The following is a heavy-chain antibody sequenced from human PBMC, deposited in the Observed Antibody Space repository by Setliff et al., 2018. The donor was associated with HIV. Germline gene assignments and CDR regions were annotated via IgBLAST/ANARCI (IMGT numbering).Heavy chain of an antibody. J-gene: IGHJ3*02. V-gene: IGHV4-4*02. D-gene: IGHD2-8*02. Sequence: SETLSLTCAVSGGSISSSNWWSWVRQPPGKGLEWIGEIYHSGSTNYNPSLKSRVTISVDTSRNQFSLRLSSVTAADTAVYYCARAPTGVTNAFDIWGQGTMVTVSS. CDR3: ARAPTGVTNAFDI. CDR1: GGSISSSNW. CDR2: IYHSGST.